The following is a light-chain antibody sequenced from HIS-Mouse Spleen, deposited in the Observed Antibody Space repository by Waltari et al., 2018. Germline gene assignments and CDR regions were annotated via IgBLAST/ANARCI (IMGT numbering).Light chain of an antibody. CDR3: SSYAGSNNVV. CDR1: SSDVGGYNY. V-gene: IGLV2-8*01. Sequence: QSALTQPPSASGSPGQSVTISCTGTSSDVGGYNYVSWYQQHPGKAPKRMTYEVSKRPSGVPDRFSGSKSGTTASLTVSGLQAEDEADYYCSSYAGSNNVVFGGGTKLTVL. CDR2: EVS. J-gene: IGLJ2*01.